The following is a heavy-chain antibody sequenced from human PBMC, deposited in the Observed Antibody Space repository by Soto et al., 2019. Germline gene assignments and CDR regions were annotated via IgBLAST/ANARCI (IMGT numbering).Heavy chain of an antibody. D-gene: IGHD2-15*01. CDR2: INHSGST. CDR3: ALGSLGYCSGGSCYHPDY. CDR1: GGSFSGYY. J-gene: IGHJ4*02. V-gene: IGHV4-34*01. Sequence: SETLSLTCAVYGGSFSGYYWSWIRPPPGKGLEWIGEINHSGSTNYNPSLKSRVTISVDTSKNQLSLKLSSVTAADTAVYYFALGSLGYCSGGSCYHPDYWGQGTLVTVSS.